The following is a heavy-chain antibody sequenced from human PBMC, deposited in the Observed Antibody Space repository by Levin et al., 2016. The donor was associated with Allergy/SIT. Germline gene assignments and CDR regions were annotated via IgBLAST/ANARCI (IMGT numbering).Heavy chain of an antibody. V-gene: IGHV3-23*05. J-gene: IGHJ4*02. D-gene: IGHD3-22*01. CDR2: IYQRGSTK. CDR3: AKDLQPDGIYDFDW. Sequence: GGSLRLSCAASGFTFSAYTMSWVRQAPGKGLEWVSTIYQRGSTKLYADSVRGRFSISRDDSRNTVSLQMNSLRADDTAVYFCAKDLQPDGIYDFDWWGQGTLVTVSS. CDR1: GFTFSAYT.